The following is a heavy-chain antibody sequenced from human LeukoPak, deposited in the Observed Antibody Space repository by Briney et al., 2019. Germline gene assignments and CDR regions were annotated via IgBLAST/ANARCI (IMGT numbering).Heavy chain of an antibody. CDR2: IYYSGST. CDR1: GGSISSGDYY. CDR3: ARGGVWFGESRHFDC. J-gene: IGHJ4*02. Sequence: SETLSLTCTVSGGSISSGDYYWSWIRQPPGKGLEWIGYIYYSGSTYYNPSLKSRVTISVDTSKNQFSLKLSSVTAADTAVYYCARGGVWFGESRHFDCWGQGTLVTVSS. V-gene: IGHV4-30-4*08. D-gene: IGHD3-10*01.